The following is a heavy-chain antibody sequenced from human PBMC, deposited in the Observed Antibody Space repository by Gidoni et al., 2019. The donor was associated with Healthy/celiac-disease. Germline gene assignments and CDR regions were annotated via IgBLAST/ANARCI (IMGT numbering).Heavy chain of an antibody. CDR3: ARDREHSSSRXLXY. D-gene: IGHD6-13*01. CDR1: GYSISSGYY. Sequence: QVQLQESGPGLVKPSETLSLTCAVSGYSISSGYYWGWIRQPPGKGLEWIGSIYHSGSTYYNPSLKSRVTISVDTSKNQFSLKLSSVTAADTAVYYCARDREHSSSRXLXYWGQGTLVTVSS. CDR2: IYHSGST. V-gene: IGHV4-38-2*02. J-gene: IGHJ4*02.